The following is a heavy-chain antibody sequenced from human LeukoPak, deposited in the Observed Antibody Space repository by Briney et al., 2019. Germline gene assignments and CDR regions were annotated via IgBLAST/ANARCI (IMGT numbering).Heavy chain of an antibody. CDR3: ARGGRKDYVWGSYRLDY. V-gene: IGHV4-59*01. J-gene: IGHJ4*02. CDR2: IYYSGST. Sequence: PSETLSLTCTVSGGSISGYYWSWIRQPPGKGLEWIGYIYYSGSTNYSPSLKSRVTISVDTSKNQFSLKLSSVTAADTAVYYCARGGRKDYVWGSYRLDYWGQGTLVTVSS. CDR1: GGSISGYY. D-gene: IGHD3-16*02.